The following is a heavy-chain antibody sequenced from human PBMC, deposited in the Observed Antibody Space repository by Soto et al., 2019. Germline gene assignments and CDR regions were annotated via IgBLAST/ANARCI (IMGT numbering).Heavy chain of an antibody. CDR1: GGSISSGGYD. D-gene: IGHD2-15*01. CDR2: IYYSGST. V-gene: IGHV4-31*02. J-gene: IGHJ5*02. Sequence: SETLSLTCTVSGGSISSGGYDWSWIRQHPGKGLEWIGYIYYSGSTYYNPSLKSRLTISVDMSKNQFSLKLSSVTAADTAVYYCARDRPSSGGSPLGWFDPWGQGTLVTVSS. CDR3: ARDRPSSGGSPLGWFDP.